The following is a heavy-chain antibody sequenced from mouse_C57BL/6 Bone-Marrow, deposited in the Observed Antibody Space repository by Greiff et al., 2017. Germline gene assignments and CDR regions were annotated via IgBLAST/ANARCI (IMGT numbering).Heavy chain of an antibody. J-gene: IGHJ2*01. CDR3: ARGDYDGRRLYDY. Sequence: QVQLKESGPELVKPGASVKFSCTASGFAFSSYWMNWVKQRPGKGLEWIGRICPGDGDTNYNGKFKGKATMTADKSASTAYLQLSSLTSEDSAVYFCARGDYDGRRLYDYCGRGTTITVTS. CDR2: ICPGDGDT. CDR1: GFAFSSYW. D-gene: IGHD1-1*01. V-gene: IGHV1-82*01.